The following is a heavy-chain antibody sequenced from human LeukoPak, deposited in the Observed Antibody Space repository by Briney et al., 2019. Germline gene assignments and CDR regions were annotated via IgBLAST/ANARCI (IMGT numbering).Heavy chain of an antibody. CDR2: IIPIFGTA. D-gene: IGHD3-22*01. CDR3: ARDDYYDSSGYTAFDI. J-gene: IGHJ3*02. V-gene: IGHV1-69*13. CDR1: GGTFSSYA. Sequence: ASVKVSCKASGGTFSSYAISWVRQAPGQGLGWMGGIIPIFGTANYAQEFQGRVTITADEYTSTAYMEVRSLRSEDTAVYYCARDDYYDSSGYTAFDIWGQGTMVTVSS.